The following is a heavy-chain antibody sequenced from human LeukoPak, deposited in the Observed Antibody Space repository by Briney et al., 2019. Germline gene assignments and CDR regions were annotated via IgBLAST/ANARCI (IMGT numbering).Heavy chain of an antibody. CDR3: ARALLKGSGSYYAGY. Sequence: ASVKVSCKASGYNFTGYYLHWVRQAPGQGLEWMGWINPNTGGTNYAQKFQGRVTMTRDTSISTAYMELSRLRSDDTAVYYCARALLKGSGSYYAGYWGQGTLVTVSS. J-gene: IGHJ4*02. CDR1: GYNFTGYY. CDR2: INPNTGGT. V-gene: IGHV1-2*02. D-gene: IGHD3-10*01.